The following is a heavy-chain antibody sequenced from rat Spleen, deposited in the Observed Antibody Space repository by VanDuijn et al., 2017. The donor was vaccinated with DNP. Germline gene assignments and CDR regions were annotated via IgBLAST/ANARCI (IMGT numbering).Heavy chain of an antibody. Sequence: EVQLVESGGGVVQPGRSLKPSSASSGFTLSDYYLDWFRQAPTKGLEWVAYISYDGRSNYCGDSVKGRFTISRDNAKSTLYLQMNSLRSEYMATYYCAREVTTGAMDVWGQGASVTVSS. D-gene: IGHD1-6*01. V-gene: IGHV5-22*01. CDR1: GFTLSDYY. J-gene: IGHJ4*01. CDR2: ISYDGRSN. CDR3: AREVTTGAMDV.